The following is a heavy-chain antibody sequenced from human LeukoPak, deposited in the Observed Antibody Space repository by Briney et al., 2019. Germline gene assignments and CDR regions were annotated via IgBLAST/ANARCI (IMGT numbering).Heavy chain of an antibody. CDR2: IKQDGSEK. CDR1: GFTFSSYW. Sequence: GGSLRLSCAASGFTFSSYWMSWVRQAPGKGLEWVANIKQDGSEKYYVDSVKGRFTISRDNAKNSLYLQMNSLGAEDTAVYYCARDHLAYCGGDCYSFLGMDVWGQGTTVTVSS. J-gene: IGHJ6*02. D-gene: IGHD2-21*02. CDR3: ARDHLAYCGGDCYSFLGMDV. V-gene: IGHV3-7*01.